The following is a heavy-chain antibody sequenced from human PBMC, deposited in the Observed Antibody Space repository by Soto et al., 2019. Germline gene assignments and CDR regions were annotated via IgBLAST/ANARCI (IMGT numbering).Heavy chain of an antibody. V-gene: IGHV3-30*18. CDR2: ISKNGDSQ. CDR3: AKDAYNAAFDV. Sequence: PGGSLRLSCATSGFSFNIFGMHWVRQAPGKALEWVGLISKNGDSQYYGDSAKGRFIISRDNPKNSLYLQLHSLRPDDTAVYYCAKDAYNAAFDVWGQGTMVTVSS. CDR1: GFSFNIFG. J-gene: IGHJ3*01. D-gene: IGHD1-1*01.